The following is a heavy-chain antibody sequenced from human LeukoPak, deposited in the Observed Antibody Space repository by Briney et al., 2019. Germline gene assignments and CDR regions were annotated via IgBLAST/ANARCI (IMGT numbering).Heavy chain of an antibody. J-gene: IGHJ4*02. Sequence: SETLSLTCAVYGGSFSGYYWSWIRQPPGKGLEWIGEINHSGSTNYNPSLKSRVTMSVDTSKNHFSLKLSSVTAADTAVYYCARGRWNTGMVSPYYFDYWGQGTLVTVSS. CDR2: INHSGST. V-gene: IGHV4-34*01. CDR1: GGSFSGYY. D-gene: IGHD5-18*01. CDR3: ARGRWNTGMVSPYYFDY.